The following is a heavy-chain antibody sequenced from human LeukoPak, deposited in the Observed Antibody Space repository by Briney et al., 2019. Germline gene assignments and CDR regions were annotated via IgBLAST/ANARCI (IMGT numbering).Heavy chain of an antibody. CDR2: ISSSGTTI. J-gene: IGHJ5*02. CDR1: GFIFSDYY. D-gene: IGHD3-22*01. Sequence: GGSLRLSCAASGFIFSDYYMSWSRQAPGKGLEWVSYISSSGTTIYYADSVKGRFTISRDNANNSLYLQMNSLRAEDTAVYYCARTYYYDSSGYQRPNWFDPWGQGTLVTVSS. CDR3: ARTYYYDSSGYQRPNWFDP. V-gene: IGHV3-11*04.